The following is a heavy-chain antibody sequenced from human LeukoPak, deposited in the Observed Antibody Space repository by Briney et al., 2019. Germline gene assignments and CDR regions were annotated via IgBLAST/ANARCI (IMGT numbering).Heavy chain of an antibody. CDR1: GFTFSSYA. CDR3: AKGPPGYYDFWSGYCDY. J-gene: IGHJ4*02. CDR2: ISGSGGST. Sequence: PGGSLRLSCAASGFTFSSYAMSWVRQAPGKGLEWVSAISGSGGSTYCADSVKGRFTISRDNSKNTLYLQMNSLRAEDTAVYYCAKGPPGYYDFWSGYCDYWGQGTLVTVSS. V-gene: IGHV3-23*01. D-gene: IGHD3-3*01.